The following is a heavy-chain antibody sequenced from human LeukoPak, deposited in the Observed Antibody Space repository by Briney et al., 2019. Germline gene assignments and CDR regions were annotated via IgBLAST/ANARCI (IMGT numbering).Heavy chain of an antibody. CDR2: ISGSGYTT. CDR1: AFTFSSYA. Sequence: GGSLRLSCAASAFTFSSYAMSWVRQAPGKGLEWVSAISGSGYTTYYADSVKGRFTFSRDNSKNTLYLQMNSLRAEDTAVYFCAKGGYCNGGICRTQFDYWGQGTLVTVSS. CDR3: AKGGYCNGGICRTQFDY. D-gene: IGHD2-15*01. J-gene: IGHJ4*02. V-gene: IGHV3-23*01.